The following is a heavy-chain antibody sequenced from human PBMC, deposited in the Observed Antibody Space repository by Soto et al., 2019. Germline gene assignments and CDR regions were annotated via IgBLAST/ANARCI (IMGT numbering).Heavy chain of an antibody. J-gene: IGHJ3*02. CDR2: IYYSGST. CDR1: GGSISSYY. CDR3: AREGSFYDSSGYYYHDAFDI. Sequence: SETLSLTCTVSGGSISSYYWSWIRQPPGKGLEWIGYIYYSGSTNYNPSLKSRVTISVDTSKNQFSLKLSSVTAADTAVYYCAREGSFYDSSGYYYHDAFDIWGQGTMVTVSS. D-gene: IGHD3-22*01. V-gene: IGHV4-59*01.